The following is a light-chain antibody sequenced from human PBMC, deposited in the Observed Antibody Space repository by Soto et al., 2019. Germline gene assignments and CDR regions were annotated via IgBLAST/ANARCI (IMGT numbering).Light chain of an antibody. V-gene: IGLV2-23*02. Sequence: QSALTQPASVSGSPGQSITISCTGTSSDVGGCNCVSWYQQHPGKAPTLMIYEVNKRPSGVSNRFSGSKSGNTASLTISGLQAEDEAEYDCQSYDSSLSGYVCGTGTKVTVL. J-gene: IGLJ1*01. CDR1: SSDVGGCNC. CDR2: EVN. CDR3: QSYDSSLSGYV.